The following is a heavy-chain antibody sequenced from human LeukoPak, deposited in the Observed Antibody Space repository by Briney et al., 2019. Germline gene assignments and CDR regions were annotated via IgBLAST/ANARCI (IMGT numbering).Heavy chain of an antibody. CDR1: GFTFSSYG. D-gene: IGHD2-2*02. Sequence: GGSLRLSCAASGFTFSSYGMHWVRQAPGKGLEWVVNIKQDGSEKYYVNSVKGRFTISRDNAKNSLYLQMNSLRAEDTAVYYCASQYCSSRTCYTDAFDIWGQGTMVTVSS. V-gene: IGHV3-7*01. CDR2: IKQDGSEK. CDR3: ASQYCSSRTCYTDAFDI. J-gene: IGHJ3*02.